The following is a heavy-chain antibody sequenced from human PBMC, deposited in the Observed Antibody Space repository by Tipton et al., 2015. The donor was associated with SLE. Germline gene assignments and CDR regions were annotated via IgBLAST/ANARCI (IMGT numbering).Heavy chain of an antibody. CDR3: VRDPLRDYIQRKDWYFDL. CDR1: DDSMSSRNYY. Sequence: GLVKPSETLSLICTVPDDSMSSRNYYWGWIRQPPGKGLEWIGSIYHRMSTYYNPSLKSRVTISIDTSKNQFSLKMPSVTAADTAIYYCVRDPLRDYIQRKDWYFDLWGRGTLVTVSS. V-gene: IGHV4-39*07. J-gene: IGHJ2*01. D-gene: IGHD4-11*01. CDR2: IYHRMST.